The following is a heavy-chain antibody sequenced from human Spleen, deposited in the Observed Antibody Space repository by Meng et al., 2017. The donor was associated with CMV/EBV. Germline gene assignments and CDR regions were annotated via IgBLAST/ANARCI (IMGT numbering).Heavy chain of an antibody. CDR2: IIPILGIA. J-gene: IGHJ4*02. CDR3: AGAGYSSGSEGY. V-gene: IGHV1-69*02. CDR1: GGTFSSYT. Sequence: SCKASGGTFSSYTISWVRQAPGQGLEWMGRIIPILGIANYAQKFQGRVAITADKSTSTAYMELSSLRSEDTAVYYCAGAGYSSGSEGYWGQGTLVTVSS. D-gene: IGHD6-19*01.